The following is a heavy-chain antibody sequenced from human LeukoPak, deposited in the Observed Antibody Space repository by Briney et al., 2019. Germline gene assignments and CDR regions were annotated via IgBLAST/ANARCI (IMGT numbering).Heavy chain of an antibody. J-gene: IGHJ4*02. V-gene: IGHV3-11*04. CDR3: ARDSMTTVTPFDY. Sequence: GGSLRLSCAASGLRFSDYYVSWIRQAPGKGLQWVSYISSGGDIMHYADSVKGRFTSSRDNAKNSLYLQMNSLRAEDPAVYYCARDSMTTVTPFDYWGQGTLVTVSS. D-gene: IGHD4-11*01. CDR1: GLRFSDYY. CDR2: ISSGGDIM.